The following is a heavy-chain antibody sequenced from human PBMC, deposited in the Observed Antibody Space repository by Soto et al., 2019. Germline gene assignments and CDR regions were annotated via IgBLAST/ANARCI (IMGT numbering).Heavy chain of an antibody. CDR2: IQQDGSEK. Sequence: EVQLVESGGGLGQPGGSLRLSFAAAGFTFSSDWMSWVRQASWKGLEWVANIQQDGSEKYYVDYLKGRFTISRDNATNSLYLQMNSLRAEATAVYYCARIYSYGSMGDFDYGGQGTLVTVSS. CDR3: ARIYSYGSMGDFDY. D-gene: IGHD5-18*01. V-gene: IGHV3-7*03. CDR1: GFTFSSDW. J-gene: IGHJ4*02.